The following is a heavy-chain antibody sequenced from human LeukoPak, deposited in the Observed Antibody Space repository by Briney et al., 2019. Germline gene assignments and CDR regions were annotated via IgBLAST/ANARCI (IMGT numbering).Heavy chain of an antibody. CDR2: ISSSSSYI. J-gene: IGHJ4*02. D-gene: IGHD6-19*01. V-gene: IGHV3-21*01. CDR1: GFTFSSYS. CDR3: ARANFVMSSGWHFDY. Sequence: GGSLRLSCAAPGFTFSSYSMNWVRQAPGKGLEWVSSISSSSSYIYYADSVKGRFTISRDNAKNSLYLQMNSLRAEDTAVYYCARANFVMSSGWHFDYWGQGTLVTVSS.